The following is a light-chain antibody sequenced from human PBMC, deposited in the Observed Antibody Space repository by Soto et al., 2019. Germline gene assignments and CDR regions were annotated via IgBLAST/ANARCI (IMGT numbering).Light chain of an antibody. CDR3: QHYGESSYA. CDR2: GAS. CDR1: QSVTKRF. J-gene: IGKJ2*01. Sequence: EIVLTQSPGTLSLSPGETVTLSCRASQSVTKRFLTWYQQKPGQGTRLIIYGASSSATGIPDRCSGGVYGTVFTLTINQQDHEDFAFYYCQHYGESSYAFGQGTKLQMK. V-gene: IGKV3-20*01.